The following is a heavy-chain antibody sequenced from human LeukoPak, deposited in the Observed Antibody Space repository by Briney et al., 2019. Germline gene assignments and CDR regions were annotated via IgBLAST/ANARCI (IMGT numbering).Heavy chain of an antibody. CDR2: ITGSGVST. V-gene: IGHV3-23*01. J-gene: IGHJ4*02. D-gene: IGHD2-15*01. CDR1: GGSISSYY. CDR3: AKGWYPDY. Sequence: LSLTCTVSGGSISSYYWSWIRQPPGKGLEWVSAITGSGVSTYYADSVKGRFTISRDNSKNTLHLQMNTLRAEDTAIYYCAKGWYPDYWGQGTLVTVSS.